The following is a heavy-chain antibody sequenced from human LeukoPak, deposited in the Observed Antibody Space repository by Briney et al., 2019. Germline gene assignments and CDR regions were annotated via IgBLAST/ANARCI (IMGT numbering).Heavy chain of an antibody. CDR2: INHSGST. V-gene: IGHV4-34*01. J-gene: IGHJ5*02. Sequence: SETLSLTCAVYGGSFSGYYWSWIRQPPGKGLEWIGEINHSGSTNYNPSLKSRVTISVDTSKNQFSLKLSSVTAADPAVSYCARGRSLYDFWSGYQLNWFDPWGQGTLVTVSS. CDR1: GGSFSGYY. D-gene: IGHD3-3*01. CDR3: ARGRSLYDFWSGYQLNWFDP.